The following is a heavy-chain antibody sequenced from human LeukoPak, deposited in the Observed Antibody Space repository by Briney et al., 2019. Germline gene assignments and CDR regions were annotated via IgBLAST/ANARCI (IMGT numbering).Heavy chain of an antibody. D-gene: IGHD3-3*01. CDR3: ARDQNYDFWSGFNYYYYMDV. J-gene: IGHJ6*03. V-gene: IGHV4-4*07. Sequence: SETLSLTCTVSGGSISSYYWSWIRQPAGKGLEWIGRIYTSGRTNYNPSLKSRVTMSVDTSKNQFSLKLSSVTAADTAVYYCARDQNYDFWSGFNYYYYMDVWGKGTTVTVSS. CDR1: GGSISSYY. CDR2: IYTSGRT.